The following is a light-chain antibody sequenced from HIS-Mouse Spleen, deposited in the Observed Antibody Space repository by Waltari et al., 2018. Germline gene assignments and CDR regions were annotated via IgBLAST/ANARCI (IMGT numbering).Light chain of an antibody. CDR3: QSADSSGTWV. V-gene: IGLV3-25*03. CDR1: ALPKQY. Sequence: SYELTQPPSVSVSPGQTARITCSGDALPKQYAYWYQQKPGQAPVLVKYKASERPSGIPERFSGSSSGTTVTLTISGVQAEDEADYYCQSADSSGTWVFGGGTKLTVL. J-gene: IGLJ3*02. CDR2: KAS.